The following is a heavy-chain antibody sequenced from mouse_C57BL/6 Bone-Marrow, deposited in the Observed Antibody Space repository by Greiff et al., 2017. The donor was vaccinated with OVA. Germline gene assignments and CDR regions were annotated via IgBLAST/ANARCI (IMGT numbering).Heavy chain of an antibody. CDR1: GFTFSDYY. CDR3: ARHYYYGSPWYFDV. CDR2: ISNGGGST. V-gene: IGHV5-12*01. D-gene: IGHD1-1*01. J-gene: IGHJ1*03. Sequence: EVQGVESGGGLVQPGGSLKLSCAASGFTFSDYYMYWVRQTPEKRLEWVAYISNGGGSTYYPDTVKGRFTISRDTAKNTLYLQMSRLKSEDTAMYYCARHYYYGSPWYFDVWGTGTTVTVSS.